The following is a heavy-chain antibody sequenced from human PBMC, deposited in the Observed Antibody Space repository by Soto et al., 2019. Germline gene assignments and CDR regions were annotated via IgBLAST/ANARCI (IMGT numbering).Heavy chain of an antibody. CDR2: IYNDGTYS. CDR3: TRGPRPISTGTGAY. J-gene: IGHJ1*01. Sequence: GGAVRLSCAASGFICKMYWMHWVRQSPGKGLVWISRIYNDGTYSDYADSVRGRFTISRDNVNDTLYLQMNNLRAEDSGLYYCTRGPRPISTGTGAYWGQGTQVTVSS. CDR1: GFICKMYW. D-gene: IGHD3-10*01. V-gene: IGHV3-74*01.